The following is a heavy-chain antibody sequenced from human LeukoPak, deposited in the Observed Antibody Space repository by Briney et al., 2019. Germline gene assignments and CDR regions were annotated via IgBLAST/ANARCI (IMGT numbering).Heavy chain of an antibody. V-gene: IGHV4-59*01. CDR3: ARGVRGYSYGPAFDY. J-gene: IGHJ4*02. D-gene: IGHD5-18*01. CDR2: IYYSGST. CDR1: GGSISSYY. Sequence: SETLSLTCTVSGGSISSYYWSWIRQPPGKGLEWIGNIYYSGSTNYNPSLKSRVTISVDTSKNQFSLKLSSVTAADTAVYYCARGVRGYSYGPAFDYWGQGTLVTVSS.